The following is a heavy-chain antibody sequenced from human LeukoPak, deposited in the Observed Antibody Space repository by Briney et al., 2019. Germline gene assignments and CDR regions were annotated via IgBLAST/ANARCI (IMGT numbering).Heavy chain of an antibody. Sequence: GGSLRLSCAASGFTFSSYGMHWVRQAPGKGLEWVAVISYDGSNKYYADSVKGRFTISRDNSKNTLYLQMNSLRAEDTAVYYCAKDPKTYYYDSSVTGDDYWGQGTLVTVSS. CDR1: GFTFSSYG. CDR3: AKDPKTYYYDSSVTGDDY. J-gene: IGHJ4*02. D-gene: IGHD3-22*01. V-gene: IGHV3-30*18. CDR2: ISYDGSNK.